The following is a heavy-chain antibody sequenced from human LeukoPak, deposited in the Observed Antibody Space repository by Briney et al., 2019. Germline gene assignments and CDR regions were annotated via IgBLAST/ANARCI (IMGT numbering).Heavy chain of an antibody. CDR1: GYTFPSYG. CDR3: ARGRYYYDSSGYYWAPGY. CDR2: ISAYNGNT. Sequence: ASVKVSCKASGYTFPSYGISWVRQAPGQGLEWMGWISAYNGNTNYAQKLQGRVTMTTDTSTSTAYMELRSLRSDDTAVYYCARGRYYYDSSGYYWAPGYWGQGTLVTVSS. V-gene: IGHV1-18*01. D-gene: IGHD3-22*01. J-gene: IGHJ4*02.